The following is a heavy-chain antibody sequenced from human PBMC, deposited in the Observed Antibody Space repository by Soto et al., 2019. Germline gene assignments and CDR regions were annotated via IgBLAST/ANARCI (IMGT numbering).Heavy chain of an antibody. D-gene: IGHD3-9*01. V-gene: IGHV4-39*01. CDR3: ARLEGLATISYYFDF. J-gene: IGHJ4*02. CDR2: IYYRGNA. CDR1: DDSINSDKFY. Sequence: HLQLQESGPGLVKPSETLSLMCSVSDDSINSDKFYWGWIRQPPGKGLEWIGSIYYRGNAYYNRSLQTRVTISLDKSKSQFSLKLNSVTAADSAVYFCARLEGLATISYYFDFWGPGALVTVSS.